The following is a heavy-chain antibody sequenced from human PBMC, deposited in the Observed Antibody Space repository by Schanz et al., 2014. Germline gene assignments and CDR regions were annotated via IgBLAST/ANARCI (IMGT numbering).Heavy chain of an antibody. D-gene: IGHD4-17*01. V-gene: IGHV3-48*01. CDR3: VAAQSDYGEFELDY. CDR2: ISATSAKI. Sequence: EVQLVESGGGLVQPGGSLRLSCAASGFTFSRNAMNWVRQAPGKGLEWVSYISATSAKIDYADSVQGRFTISRDNAKNTLFLQMDSLRGDDAALYYCVAAQSDYGEFELDYWGQGTLVTVSS. J-gene: IGHJ4*02. CDR1: GFTFSRNA.